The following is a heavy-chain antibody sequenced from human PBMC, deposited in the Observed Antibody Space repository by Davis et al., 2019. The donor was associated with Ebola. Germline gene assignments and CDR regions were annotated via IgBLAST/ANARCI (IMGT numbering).Heavy chain of an antibody. CDR1: GFTFSSYW. V-gene: IGHV3-7*03. D-gene: IGHD2-2*01. Sequence: GESLKISCAASGFTFSSYWMSWVRQAPGKGLEWVANIKQDGSEKYYVDSVKGRFTISRDNAKNSLYLQMNSLRAEDTAVYYCARVGVVAPAARTYYYYGMDVWGQGTTVTVSS. CDR3: ARVGVVAPAARTYYYYGMDV. CDR2: IKQDGSEK. J-gene: IGHJ6*02.